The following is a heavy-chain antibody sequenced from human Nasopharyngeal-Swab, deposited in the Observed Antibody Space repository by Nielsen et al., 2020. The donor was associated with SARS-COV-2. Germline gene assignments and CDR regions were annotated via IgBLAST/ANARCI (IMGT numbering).Heavy chain of an antibody. CDR2: ISSGRTSI. D-gene: IGHD3-3*01. J-gene: IGHJ6*02. CDR3: ARSHTSITIFGVVTYYGMDV. Sequence: GESLKISCAASGFTFSSYSMNWVRQAPGKGLEWVSCISSGRTSIYYADSVKGRFTISRDNAKNSLYLQLNSLRAEDTAVYYCARSHTSITIFGVVTYYGMDVWGQGTTVTVSS. CDR1: GFTFSSYS. V-gene: IGHV3-21*01.